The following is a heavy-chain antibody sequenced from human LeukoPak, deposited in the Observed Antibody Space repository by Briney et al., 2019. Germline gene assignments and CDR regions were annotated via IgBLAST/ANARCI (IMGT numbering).Heavy chain of an antibody. CDR2: IWYDGSNK. V-gene: IGHV3-33*08. CDR3: ATSYSSSWNYSYYYGMDV. CDR1: GFTVSSNY. J-gene: IGHJ6*02. D-gene: IGHD6-13*01. Sequence: GGSLRLSCAASGFTVSSNYMSWVRQAPGKGLEWVAVIWYDGSNKYYADSVKGRFIISRDNSKNTLYLQMNSLRAEDTAVYYCATSYSSSWNYSYYYGMDVWGQGTTVTVSS.